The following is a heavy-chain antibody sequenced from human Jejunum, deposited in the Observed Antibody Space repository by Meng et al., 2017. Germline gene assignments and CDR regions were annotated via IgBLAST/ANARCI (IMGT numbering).Heavy chain of an antibody. V-gene: IGHV3-23*01. CDR1: GFTFSSSS. Sequence: GESLKISCAASGFTFSSSSMSWVRQAPGKGLEWVSTFTGTTTSTYYADSVKGRFTISSDNSKNTLYLQMNSLRAEDTAVYYCAKLTSLWGQGTLVTVSS. CDR2: FTGTTTST. D-gene: IGHD3-16*01. J-gene: IGHJ4*02. CDR3: AKLTSL.